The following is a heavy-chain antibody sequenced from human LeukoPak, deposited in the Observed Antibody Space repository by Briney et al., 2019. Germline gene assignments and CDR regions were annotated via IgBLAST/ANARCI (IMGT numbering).Heavy chain of an antibody. CDR1: RFTFSSYS. Sequence: GGSLRLSCAASRFTFSSYSMNWVRQAPGKGLEWVSSISGSSSYIYYADSVKGRFTISRDNSKNTLYLQMNSLRAEDTAVYYCARESGAIDAFDIWGQGTMVTVSS. J-gene: IGHJ3*02. CDR3: ARESGAIDAFDI. CDR2: ISGSSSYI. D-gene: IGHD1-26*01. V-gene: IGHV3-21*01.